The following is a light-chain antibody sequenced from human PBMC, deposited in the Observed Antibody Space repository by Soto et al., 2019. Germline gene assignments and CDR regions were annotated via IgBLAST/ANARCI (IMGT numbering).Light chain of an antibody. J-gene: IGKJ5*01. CDR2: DAY. CDR1: QSISSW. Sequence: IQMTQSPSALCASVGNRVTITCRASQSISSWLAWYQQKPGKAPKLIIYDAYSLESGVPSRFRGSGSGTEFTLTISSLQPDDFATYYCQQYNSYSPITFGQGTRLEIK. CDR3: QQYNSYSPIT. V-gene: IGKV1-5*01.